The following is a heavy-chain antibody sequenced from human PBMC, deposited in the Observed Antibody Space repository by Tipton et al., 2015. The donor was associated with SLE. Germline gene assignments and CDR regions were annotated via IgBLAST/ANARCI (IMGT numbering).Heavy chain of an antibody. CDR2: ISSSSSYI. Sequence: SLRLSCAASGFTFSSYSMNWVRQAPGKGLEWVSSISSSSSYIYYADSVKGRFTISRDNAKNSLYLQMNSLRAEDTAVYYCAGEFLGVAGFVYWGQGTLVTVSS. CDR1: GFTFSSYS. CDR3: AGEFLGVAGFVY. J-gene: IGHJ4*02. D-gene: IGHD6-19*01. V-gene: IGHV3-21*01.